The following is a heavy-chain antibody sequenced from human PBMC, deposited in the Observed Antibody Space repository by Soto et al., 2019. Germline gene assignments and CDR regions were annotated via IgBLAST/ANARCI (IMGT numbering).Heavy chain of an antibody. Sequence: QVQLVQSGGEVKKPGASVKVSCKASAYTFTNYGISWVRQAPGQGLEWMGWISAYNGNINDAQKCRGRVTMTTDTSTSSAYLEVRSLRSDDPAVYYCSKSGSSWNLREFDSWGQGTLVTVSS. CDR2: ISAYNGNI. J-gene: IGHJ4*02. CDR3: SKSGSSWNLREFDS. D-gene: IGHD6-13*01. V-gene: IGHV1-18*01. CDR1: AYTFTNYG.